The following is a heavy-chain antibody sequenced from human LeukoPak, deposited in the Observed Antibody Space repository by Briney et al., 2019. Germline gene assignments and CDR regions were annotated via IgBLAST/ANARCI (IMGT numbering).Heavy chain of an antibody. J-gene: IGHJ4*02. V-gene: IGHV3-30-3*01. CDR3: ARGSYGYDILTEIQNDY. CDR2: ISYDGSNK. Sequence: GRSLRLSCAASGFTFDDYAMHWVRQAPGKGLEWVAVISYDGSNKYYADSVKGRFTISGDNSKNTLYLQMNSLRAEDTAVYYCARGSYGYDILTEIQNDYWGQGTLVTVSS. D-gene: IGHD3-9*01. CDR1: GFTFDDYA.